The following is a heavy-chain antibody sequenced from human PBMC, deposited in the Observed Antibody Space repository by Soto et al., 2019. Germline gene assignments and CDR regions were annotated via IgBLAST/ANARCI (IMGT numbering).Heavy chain of an antibody. CDR2: ISDSGGTT. Sequence: PGGSLRLSCAASGFTFSSYAMSWVRQAPGKGLEWVSAISDSGGTTYYADSVKGRFTISRDNSRNTLYLEMYSLRAEDTAVYYCARYIPGVRYYGMDVWGQGTTVTVSS. V-gene: IGHV3-23*01. CDR3: ARYIPGVRYYGMDV. D-gene: IGHD2-2*01. CDR1: GFTFSSYA. J-gene: IGHJ6*02.